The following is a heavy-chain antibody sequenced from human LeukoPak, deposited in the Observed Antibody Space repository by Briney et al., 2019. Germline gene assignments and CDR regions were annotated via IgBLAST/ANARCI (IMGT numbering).Heavy chain of an antibody. CDR3: AKDPIVTPGSAYNYFDY. V-gene: IGHV3-23*01. CDR1: GFTFSTYG. J-gene: IGHJ4*02. CDR2: ISGSGGST. Sequence: GGSLRLSCAASGFTFSTYGVHWVRQAPGKGLEWVSAISGSGGSTYYADSVKGRFTISRDNSKNTLYLQMNSLRAEDTAVYYCAKDPIVTPGSAYNYFDYWGQGTLVTVSS. D-gene: IGHD1-26*01.